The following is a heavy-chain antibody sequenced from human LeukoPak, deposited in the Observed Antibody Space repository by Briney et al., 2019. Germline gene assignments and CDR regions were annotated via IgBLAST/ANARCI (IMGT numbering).Heavy chain of an antibody. CDR2: IYYSGST. D-gene: IGHD3-16*01. CDR1: GGSISSSSYY. Sequence: PSETLSLTCTVSGGSISSSSYYLGWIRQPPGKGLEWIGSIYYSGSTYYNPSLKSRVTISVDTSKNQFSLKLSSVTAADTAVYYCARDITFPKGVYFDYWGQGTLVTVSS. J-gene: IGHJ4*02. V-gene: IGHV4-39*07. CDR3: ARDITFPKGVYFDY.